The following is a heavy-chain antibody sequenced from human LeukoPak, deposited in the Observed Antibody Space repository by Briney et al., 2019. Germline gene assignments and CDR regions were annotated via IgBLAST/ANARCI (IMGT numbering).Heavy chain of an antibody. CDR2: ISYDGSNK. J-gene: IGHJ4*02. D-gene: IGHD3-22*01. CDR3: ARDGDTSGYSD. Sequence: GGSLRLSCAASGFTFSSYAMHWVRQAPGKGLEWVAVISYDGSNKYYADSVKGRFTISRDNSKNTLYLQMNSLRAEDTAVYYCARDGDTSGYSDWGQGTLVTVSS. CDR1: GFTFSSYA. V-gene: IGHV3-30-3*01.